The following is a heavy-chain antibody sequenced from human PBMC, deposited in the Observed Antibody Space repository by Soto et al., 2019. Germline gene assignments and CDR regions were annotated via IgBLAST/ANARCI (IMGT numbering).Heavy chain of an antibody. V-gene: IGHV3-23*01. Sequence: PGGSLRLSCAASGFTFSSYAMSWVRQAPGKGLKWVSAISGSGGSTYYADSVKGRFTISRDNSKNTLYLQMNSLRAEDTAVYYCSKAYGAMITFGGVIAPFDYWGQGTLVTVSS. CDR2: ISGSGGST. CDR1: GFTFSSYA. CDR3: SKAYGAMITFGGVIAPFDY. D-gene: IGHD3-16*02. J-gene: IGHJ4*02.